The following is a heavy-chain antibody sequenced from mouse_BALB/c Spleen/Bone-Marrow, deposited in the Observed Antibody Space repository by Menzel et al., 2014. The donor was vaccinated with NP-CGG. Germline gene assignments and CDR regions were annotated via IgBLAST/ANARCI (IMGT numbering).Heavy chain of an antibody. Sequence: VHLVESGPGLVAPSQSLSITCTVSGFSLTTYGVHWVRQPPGKGLEWLGGIWSGGNTNFNSALMSRLSISKDNSKSQVYLKVNRLQTDATAMYYCARFYFDYDGAWFAYWGQGTLVTVSA. CDR3: ARFYFDYDGAWFAY. CDR1: GFSLTTYG. J-gene: IGHJ3*01. V-gene: IGHV2-9*02. CDR2: IWSGGNT. D-gene: IGHD2-4*01.